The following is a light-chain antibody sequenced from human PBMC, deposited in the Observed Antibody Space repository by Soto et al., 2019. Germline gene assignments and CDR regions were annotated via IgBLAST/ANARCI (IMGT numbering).Light chain of an antibody. V-gene: IGLV2-14*03. CDR2: DVS. CDR3: SSYTSSSTLSTYV. J-gene: IGLJ1*01. Sequence: QSVLTQPASVSGSPGQSITISCTGTNSDVVGYNYVSWYQHHPGKAPKLMIYDVSNRPSGVSNRFSGSKSGNTASLIISGLQAEDEADYYCSSYTSSSTLSTYVFGTGTKVTVL. CDR1: NSDVVGYNY.